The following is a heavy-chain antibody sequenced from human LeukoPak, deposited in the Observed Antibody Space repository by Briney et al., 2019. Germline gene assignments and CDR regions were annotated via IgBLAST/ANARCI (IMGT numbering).Heavy chain of an antibody. Sequence: SETLSLTCAVYGGSFSGYYRSWIRQPPGKGLEWIGEINHSGSTNYNPSLKSRVTISVDTSKNQFSLKLSSVTAADTAVYYCARVGGSYYRRSAFDIWGQGTMVTVSS. J-gene: IGHJ3*02. CDR3: ARVGGSYYRRSAFDI. CDR2: INHSGST. V-gene: IGHV4-34*01. D-gene: IGHD1-26*01. CDR1: GGSFSGYY.